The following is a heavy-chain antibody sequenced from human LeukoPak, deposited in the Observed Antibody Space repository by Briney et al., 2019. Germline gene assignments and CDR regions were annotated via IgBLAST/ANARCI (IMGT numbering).Heavy chain of an antibody. D-gene: IGHD5-24*01. Sequence: SETLSLTCTVSGGFISSSSYYWGWIRQPPGKGLEWIGSIYYSGSTYYSPSLKSRVTISVDTSKNQFSLKLRSVTAADTAVYYCARGAVEMATISAFDIWGQGTMVTVSS. CDR2: IYYSGST. CDR1: GGFISSSSYY. J-gene: IGHJ3*02. V-gene: IGHV4-39*07. CDR3: ARGAVEMATISAFDI.